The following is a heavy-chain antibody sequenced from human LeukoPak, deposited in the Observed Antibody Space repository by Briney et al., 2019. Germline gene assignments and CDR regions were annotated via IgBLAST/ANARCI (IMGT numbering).Heavy chain of an antibody. Sequence: PSETLSLTCAVYGGSFSGNYWNWIRQSPGKGLEWIGEINHSGSTNYNPSLKSRVTISVDTSKKQFSLKLRSVTAADTAVYYCARASWGGHWFDPWGQGTLVTVSS. D-gene: IGHD3-16*01. V-gene: IGHV4-34*01. J-gene: IGHJ5*02. CDR1: GGSFSGNY. CDR3: ARASWGGHWFDP. CDR2: INHSGST.